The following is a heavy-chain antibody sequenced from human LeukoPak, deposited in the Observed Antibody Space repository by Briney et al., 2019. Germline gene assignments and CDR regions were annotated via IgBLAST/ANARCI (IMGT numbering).Heavy chain of an antibody. CDR1: GYRFTSYW. Sequence: GESLQISCKGSGYRFTSYWIGWVRQMPGKGLEWMGIIYPGDSDTRYSPSFQGQVTISADKSISTAYLQWSSLKASDTAMYYCATNVVVTAADAFDIWGQGTMVTVSS. J-gene: IGHJ3*02. D-gene: IGHD2-21*02. CDR2: IYPGDSDT. V-gene: IGHV5-51*01. CDR3: ATNVVVTAADAFDI.